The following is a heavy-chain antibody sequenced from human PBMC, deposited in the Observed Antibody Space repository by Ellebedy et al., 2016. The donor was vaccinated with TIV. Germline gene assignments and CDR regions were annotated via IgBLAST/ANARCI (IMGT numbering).Heavy chain of an antibody. J-gene: IGHJ4*02. CDR1: GFSFEDYV. CDR2: ISSISGSL. Sequence: SLKISCTGSGFSFEDYVIHWVRQRPGKGLEWVSGISSISGSLGYADSVKGRFSISRDNAKNTLYLQMDSLRADDTAVYYCTREAERSSGAFDYWGQGTLVTVSS. V-gene: IGHV3-9*01. D-gene: IGHD6-19*01. CDR3: TREAERSSGAFDY.